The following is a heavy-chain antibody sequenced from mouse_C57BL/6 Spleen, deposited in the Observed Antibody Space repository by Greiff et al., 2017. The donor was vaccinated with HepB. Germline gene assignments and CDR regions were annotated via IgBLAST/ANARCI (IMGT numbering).Heavy chain of an antibody. CDR2: IDPENGDT. Sequence: EVQLQQSGAELVRPGASVKLSCTASGFNIKDDYMHWVKQRPEQGLEWIGWIDPENGDTAYASKFQGKATITADTSSNTAYLQLSSLTSEDTAVYYGTKGYYGSRSCAYWGQGTLVTVSA. CDR3: TKGYYGSRSCAY. V-gene: IGHV14-4*01. J-gene: IGHJ3*01. D-gene: IGHD1-1*01. CDR1: GFNIKDDY.